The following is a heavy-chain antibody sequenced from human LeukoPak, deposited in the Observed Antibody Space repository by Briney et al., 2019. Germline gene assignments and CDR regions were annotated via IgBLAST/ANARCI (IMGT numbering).Heavy chain of an antibody. CDR1: GFTFSSYA. CDR3: STDPNSGYDALTDSYTGVF. D-gene: IGHD3-9*01. Sequence: PGASLRLSCAASGFTFSSYAMSWVRQAPGKGLEWVSAISGSGGSTYYADSVKGRFTISRDNSKNTLYLQMNSLKTEDTAVYYCSTDPNSGYDALTDSYTGVFWGQGTLVTVSS. V-gene: IGHV3-23*01. CDR2: ISGSGGST. J-gene: IGHJ4*02.